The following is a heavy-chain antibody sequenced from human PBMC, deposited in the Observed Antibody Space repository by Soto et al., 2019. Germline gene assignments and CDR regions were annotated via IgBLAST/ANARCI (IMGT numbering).Heavy chain of an antibody. CDR1: GFTVSSNY. CDR2: IYSGGST. D-gene: IGHD3-22*01. J-gene: IGHJ3*02. Sequence: EVQLVESGGGLIQPGGSLRLSCAASGFTVSSNYMSWVRQAQGKGLEWVSVIYSGGSTYYADSVKGRFTISRDNSKNTLYLQMNSLRAEDTAVYYCARNYDSTAGGAFDIWGQGTMVTVSS. V-gene: IGHV3-53*01. CDR3: ARNYDSTAGGAFDI.